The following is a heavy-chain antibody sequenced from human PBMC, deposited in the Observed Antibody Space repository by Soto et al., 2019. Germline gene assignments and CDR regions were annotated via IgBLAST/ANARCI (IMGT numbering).Heavy chain of an antibody. V-gene: IGHV4-4*02. CDR1: CGFIRSSNW. Sequence: GQLQESGPGLVKPSGTLFLTCGVSCGFIRSSNWWSWVRQPPGKGLEWIGEIFHSGSNNYNPSLKSRVTISVDKSKNQFSLKLSSVTAADTAVYYCARGRASGGSCYHNWGQGTLVTFSS. CDR2: IFHSGSN. D-gene: IGHD2-15*01. J-gene: IGHJ4*02. CDR3: ARGRASGGSCYHN.